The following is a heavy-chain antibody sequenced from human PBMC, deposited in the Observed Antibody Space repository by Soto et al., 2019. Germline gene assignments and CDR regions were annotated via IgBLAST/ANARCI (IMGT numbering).Heavy chain of an antibody. CDR3: ATLWGQD. D-gene: IGHD3-10*01. CDR1: GGSISSSSYY. J-gene: IGHJ4*02. Sequence: QLQLQESGPGLVKPSETLSLTCTVSGGSISSSSYYWGWIRQPPGKGLEWIGRIYYSGSTYYNSSLKSRVTISVDTSKTQFSLKLSSVTAADPAVYYCATLWGQDWGQGTLVTVSS. CDR2: IYYSGST. V-gene: IGHV4-39*01.